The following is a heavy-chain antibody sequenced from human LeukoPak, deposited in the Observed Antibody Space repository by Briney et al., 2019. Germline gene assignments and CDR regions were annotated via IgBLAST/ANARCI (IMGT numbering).Heavy chain of an antibody. V-gene: IGHV4-39*01. CDR2: IYYSGST. CDR3: ARWGYSHGYFDY. CDR1: GGSISSSSYY. J-gene: IGHJ4*02. D-gene: IGHD1-26*01. Sequence: PSETLSLTCTVSGGSISSSSYYWGWIRQPPGKGLEWIGSIYYSGSTYYNPSLKGRVTISVDTSKNQFSLKLSSVTAADTAVYYCARWGYSHGYFDYWGQGTRVTVSS.